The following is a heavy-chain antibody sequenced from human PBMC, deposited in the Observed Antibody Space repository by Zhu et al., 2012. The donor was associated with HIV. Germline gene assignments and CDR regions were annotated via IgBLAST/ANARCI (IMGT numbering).Heavy chain of an antibody. CDR3: AGEEMVRGVSWFDP. D-gene: IGHD3-10*01. CDR1: GYSISSGYY. Sequence: QVQLQESGPGLVKPPETLSLTCAVSGYSISSGYYWGWIRQPLGKGLEWIGNIYHSGSTYYNPSLKSRVTISLDTSKNQFSLKLNSVTAADTAVYYCAGEEMVRGVSWFDPWGQGTLVTVSS. J-gene: IGHJ5*02. CDR2: IYHSGST. V-gene: IGHV4-38-2*02.